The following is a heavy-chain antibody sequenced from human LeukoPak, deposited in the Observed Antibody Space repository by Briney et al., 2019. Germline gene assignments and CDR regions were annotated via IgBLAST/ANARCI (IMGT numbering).Heavy chain of an antibody. Sequence: GGTLGLSCAASGFTFSSYGMSWVRQAPGKGLEWVSAISGSGGSTYYADSVKGRFTISRDNSKNTLYLQMNSLRAEDTAVYYCAKYYYGSEGYFDYWGQGTLVTVSS. CDR1: GFTFSSYG. D-gene: IGHD3-10*01. CDR2: ISGSGGST. V-gene: IGHV3-23*01. J-gene: IGHJ4*02. CDR3: AKYYYGSEGYFDY.